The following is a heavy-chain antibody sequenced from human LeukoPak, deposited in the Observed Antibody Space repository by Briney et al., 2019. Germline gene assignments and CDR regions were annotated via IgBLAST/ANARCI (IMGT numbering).Heavy chain of an antibody. J-gene: IGHJ5*02. Sequence: GASVKVSCKASGYTFTSYDINWVRQATGQGLEWMGWMNPNSGNTGYAQKFQGRVTITRNTSISTAYMELSSLRSDDTAVYYCARDDGYDSSGYYYGGPWGQGTLVTVSS. CDR2: MNPNSGNT. CDR3: ARDDGYDSSGYYYGGP. CDR1: GYTFTSYD. D-gene: IGHD3-22*01. V-gene: IGHV1-8*03.